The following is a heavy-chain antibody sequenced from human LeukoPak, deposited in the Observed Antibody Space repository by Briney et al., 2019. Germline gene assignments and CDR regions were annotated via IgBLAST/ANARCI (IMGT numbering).Heavy chain of an antibody. V-gene: IGHV3-9*01. J-gene: IGHJ4*02. CDR3: ATRYASGPIADY. CDR1: GFSFDDFA. Sequence: GGSLRLSCAASGFSFDDFAMHWVRQAPGKGLEWVSGITWNGGTIDYADSVKGRFTIPRDNAKNSLYLQMNSLRAEDTALYYCATRYASGPIADYWGQGTLVTVSS. D-gene: IGHD3-10*01. CDR2: ITWNGGTI.